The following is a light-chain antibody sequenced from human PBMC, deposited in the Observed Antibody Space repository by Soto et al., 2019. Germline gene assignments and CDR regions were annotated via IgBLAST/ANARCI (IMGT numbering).Light chain of an antibody. CDR2: AAS. V-gene: IGKV1-6*02. CDR1: QDIGND. CDR3: LQVFNVPRA. Sequence: AIQMTQSPSSLSGSVGDRLTITCRASQDIGNDLGWYQQKPGKDPKLLIYAASSLQSGVSSRFSGSGSGTEFTLTISSLQPEDFATYYCLQVFNVPRAFGQGTKVDIK. J-gene: IGKJ1*01.